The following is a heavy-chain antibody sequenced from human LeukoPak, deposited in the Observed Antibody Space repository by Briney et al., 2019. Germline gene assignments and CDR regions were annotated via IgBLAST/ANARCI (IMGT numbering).Heavy chain of an antibody. D-gene: IGHD3-10*01. J-gene: IGHJ4*02. CDR2: ISSSGSTI. CDR3: ARDGPSSGLLWFGESQIDY. CDR1: GFTFSDYY. V-gene: IGHV3-11*01. Sequence: PGGSLRLSCAASGFTFSDYYMSWIRQAPGKGLEWVSYISSSGSTIYYADSVKGRFTISRDNAKNSLYLQMNSLRAEDTAVYYCARDGPSSGLLWFGESQIDYWGQGTLVTVSS.